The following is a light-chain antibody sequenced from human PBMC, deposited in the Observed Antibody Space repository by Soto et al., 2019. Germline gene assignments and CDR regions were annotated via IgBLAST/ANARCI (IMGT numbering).Light chain of an antibody. CDR2: GTS. Sequence: EIVLTQSPGTLSLSPGERATLSCRASQSVSSRLAWYQQKPGQAPRLLIYGTSSRATGIPDRFSGSGSGTDFTLTISSLQAADFAVYHCQHYNNWPLTFGQGTRLEIK. V-gene: IGKV3D-15*01. CDR3: QHYNNWPLT. CDR1: QSVSSR. J-gene: IGKJ5*01.